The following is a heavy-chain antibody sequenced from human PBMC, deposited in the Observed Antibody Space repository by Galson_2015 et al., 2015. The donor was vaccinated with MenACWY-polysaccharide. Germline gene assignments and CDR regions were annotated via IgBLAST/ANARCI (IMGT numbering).Heavy chain of an antibody. D-gene: IGHD2-2*01. V-gene: IGHV3-7*01. CDR2: INPDGSDK. CDR1: GFSFSGHW. Sequence: SLRLSCAASGFSFSGHWMTWVRQAPGKGLEWVANINPDGSDKYYIDSVKGRFTISRDNAKNSLSLQMNRLRGDDTAVYYCARGGLPGAMDLWGQGTLVTVSS. J-gene: IGHJ5*02. CDR3: ARGGLPGAMDL.